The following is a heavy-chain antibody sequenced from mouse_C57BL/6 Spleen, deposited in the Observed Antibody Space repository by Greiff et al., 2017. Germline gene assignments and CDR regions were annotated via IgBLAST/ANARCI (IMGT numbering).Heavy chain of an antibody. CDR3: ARVLLEYFDV. V-gene: IGHV3-6*01. J-gene: IGHJ1*03. Sequence: DVQLQESGPGLVKPSQSLSLTCSVTGYSITSGYYWNWIRQFPGNKLEWMGYISYDGSNNYNPSLKNRISITRDTSKNQFFLKLNSVTTEDTATYYCARVLLEYFDVWGTGTTVTVSS. D-gene: IGHD2-10*01. CDR2: ISYDGSN. CDR1: GYSITSGYY.